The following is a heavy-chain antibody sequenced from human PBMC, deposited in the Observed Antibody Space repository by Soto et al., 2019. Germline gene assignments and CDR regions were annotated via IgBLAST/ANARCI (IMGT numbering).Heavy chain of an antibody. CDR3: ARGITMIVAGTFYFDY. V-gene: IGHV4-30-2*01. Sequence: PSETLSLTCAVSGGSISSGGYSWSWIRQPPGKGLERIGYIYHSGSTYYNPSLKSRVTISVDRSKNQFSLKLSSVTAADTAVYYCARGITMIVAGTFYFDYWGQGTLVTVSS. CDR1: GGSISSGGYS. CDR2: IYHSGST. D-gene: IGHD3-22*01. J-gene: IGHJ4*02.